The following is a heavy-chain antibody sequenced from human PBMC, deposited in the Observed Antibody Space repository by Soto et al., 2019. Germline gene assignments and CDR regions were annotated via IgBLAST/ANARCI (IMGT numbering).Heavy chain of an antibody. J-gene: IGHJ4*02. CDR1: GFTFSSYA. CDR3: ANLDSSSWYFAFGVRYDY. CDR2: ISNNGAHT. D-gene: IGHD6-13*01. V-gene: IGHV3-23*01. Sequence: GGSLRLSCAASGFTFSSYAMSWVRQAPGKGLEYVSGISNNGAHTDYAKSVKGRFTISRDNSKNTLYLQMNSLRAEDTAVYYCANLDSSSWYFAFGVRYDYWGQGTLVTVSS.